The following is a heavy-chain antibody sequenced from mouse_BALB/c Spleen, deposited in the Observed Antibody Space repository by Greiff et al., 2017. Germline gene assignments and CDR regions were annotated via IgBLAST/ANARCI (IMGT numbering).Heavy chain of an antibody. V-gene: IGHV1-87*01. CDR1: GYTFTSYW. CDR2: IYPGDGDT. J-gene: IGHJ1*01. Sequence: VQLQQSGAELARPGASVKLSCKASGYTFTSYWMQWVKQRPGQGLEWIGAIYPGDGDTRYTQKFKGKATLTADKSSSTAYMQLSSLASEDSAVYYCARAHYYGSSPYWYFDVWGAGTTVTVSS. CDR3: ARAHYYGSSPYWYFDV. D-gene: IGHD1-1*01.